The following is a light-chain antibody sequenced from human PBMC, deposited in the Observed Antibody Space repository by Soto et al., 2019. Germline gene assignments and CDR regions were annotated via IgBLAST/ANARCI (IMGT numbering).Light chain of an antibody. Sequence: EIVLTQSPATLSLSPGERATLSCRASQSVSSYLAWYQQKPGQAPRLLIYDASNRATGIPARFSGSGSGTDFTLTISSLEPEDLAVYYCQQRTNWPLTFGGLTKVEIK. CDR1: QSVSSY. V-gene: IGKV3-11*01. CDR3: QQRTNWPLT. J-gene: IGKJ4*01. CDR2: DAS.